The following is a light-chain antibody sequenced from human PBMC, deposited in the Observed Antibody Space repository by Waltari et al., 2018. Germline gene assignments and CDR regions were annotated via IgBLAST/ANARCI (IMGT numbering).Light chain of an antibody. Sequence: DIVMTQSPDSLAVSLGERATINCKSSQSFLYNSNNKNYLAWYQHKPGQPPKLLIYWASTRESGVPDRFSGSGSGTDFTLTISSLQAEDVAVYYCQQYYTTPRTFGQGTKLEIK. J-gene: IGKJ2*01. CDR3: QQYYTTPRT. V-gene: IGKV4-1*01. CDR2: WAS. CDR1: QSFLYNSNNKNY.